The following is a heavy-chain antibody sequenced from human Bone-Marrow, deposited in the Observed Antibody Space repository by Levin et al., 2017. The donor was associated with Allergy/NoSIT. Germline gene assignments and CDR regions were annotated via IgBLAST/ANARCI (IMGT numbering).Heavy chain of an antibody. CDR1: DFTFGSYS. V-gene: IGHV3-21*01. CDR2: ISSSSSYI. CDR3: ASETGAAS. J-gene: IGHJ5*02. Sequence: PGGSLRLSCAASDFTFGSYSMSWVRQAPGKGLEWVSSISSSSSYIYYADSVKGRFTVSRDNANHSLFLLLTSLRAEDTAVYYCASETGAASWGQGTLVTVSS. D-gene: IGHD1-1*01.